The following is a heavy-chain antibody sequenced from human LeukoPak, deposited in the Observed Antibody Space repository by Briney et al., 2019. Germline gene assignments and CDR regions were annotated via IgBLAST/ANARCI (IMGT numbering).Heavy chain of an antibody. Sequence: GGSLRLSCAASGFTFSSFGMNWVRQAPGKGLQWVSSISGSSSSIYYADSVRGRFTISRDNAKNLLYLQMNSLRAEDTAVYYCAKTGLVATRFFDYWGQGTLVTVSS. CDR1: GFTFSSFG. J-gene: IGHJ4*02. CDR3: AKTGLVATRFFDY. D-gene: IGHD5-12*01. CDR2: ISGSSSSI. V-gene: IGHV3-21*01.